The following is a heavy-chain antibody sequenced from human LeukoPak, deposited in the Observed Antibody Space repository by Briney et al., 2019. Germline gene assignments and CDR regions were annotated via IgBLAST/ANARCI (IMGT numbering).Heavy chain of an antibody. D-gene: IGHD1-26*01. CDR3: AKDLLRIYGMDV. CDR2: ISGSGGST. V-gene: IGHV3-23*01. J-gene: IGHJ6*02. CDR1: GFTFSSYA. Sequence: GGSLRLSCAASGFTFSSYAMSWVRQAPGKGPEWASAISGSGGSTYYADSVKGRFTISRDNSKNTLYLQMNSLRAEDTAVYYCAKDLLRIYGMDVWGQGTTVTVSS.